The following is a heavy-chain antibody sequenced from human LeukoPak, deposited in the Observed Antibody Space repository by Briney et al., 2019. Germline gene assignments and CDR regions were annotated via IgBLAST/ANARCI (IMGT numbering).Heavy chain of an antibody. CDR2: INHSGST. CDR3: ARLSGLH. D-gene: IGHD6-25*01. J-gene: IGHJ4*02. CDR1: GGSFSGYY. Sequence: PSETLSLTCAVYGGSFSGYYWSWICQPPGKGLEWIGEINHSGSTNYNPSLKSRVTISVDTSNNRFSLKLRSVTAAHTAMYYCARLSGLHWGQGTLVTVSS. V-gene: IGHV4-34*01.